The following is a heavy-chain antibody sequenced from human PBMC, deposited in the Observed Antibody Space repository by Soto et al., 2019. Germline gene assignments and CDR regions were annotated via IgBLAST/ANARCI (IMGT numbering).Heavy chain of an antibody. CDR1: GGTFSSYT. Sequence: QVQLVQSGAEVKKPGSSVKVSCKASGGTFSSYTISWVRQAPGQGLEWMGRIIPILGIANYAQKFQGRVTITADKSTSTAYMELSSLRSEDTAVYYCARELGIAVADIFDYWGQGTLVTVSS. V-gene: IGHV1-69*08. CDR3: ARELGIAVADIFDY. J-gene: IGHJ4*02. D-gene: IGHD6-19*01. CDR2: IIPILGIA.